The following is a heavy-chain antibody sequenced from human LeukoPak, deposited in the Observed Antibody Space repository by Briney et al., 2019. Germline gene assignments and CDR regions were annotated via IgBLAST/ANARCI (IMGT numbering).Heavy chain of an antibody. CDR3: AKDMLAGTTPRTDF. D-gene: IGHD6-13*01. CDR1: GLTFSSYD. V-gene: IGHV3-23*01. CDR2: SDSVGNT. J-gene: IGHJ4*02. Sequence: AGGSLRLSCAASGLTFSSYDMTWVRQVPGKGLEWVSTSDSVGNTFYADSVKGRFTISRDNSKNTLYLQMNSLRAEDTAVYYCAKDMLAGTTPRTDFWGQGTLVTVSS.